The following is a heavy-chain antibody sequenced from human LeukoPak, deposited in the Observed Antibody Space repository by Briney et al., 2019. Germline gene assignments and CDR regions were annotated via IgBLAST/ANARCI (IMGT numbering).Heavy chain of an antibody. CDR2: IYYSGST. V-gene: IGHV4-59*01. D-gene: IGHD5-24*01. Sequence: PSETLSLTCAVYGGSFSGYCWSWIRQPPGKGLEWIGYIYYSGSTNYNPSLKSRVTISVDTSKNQFSLKLSSVTAADTAVYYCARDKRGRDYFDYWGQGTLVTVSS. CDR1: GGSFSGYC. CDR3: ARDKRGRDYFDY. J-gene: IGHJ4*02.